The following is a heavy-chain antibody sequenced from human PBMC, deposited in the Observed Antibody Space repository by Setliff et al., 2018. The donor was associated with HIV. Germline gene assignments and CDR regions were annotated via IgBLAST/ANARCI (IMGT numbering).Heavy chain of an antibody. D-gene: IGHD4-4*01. CDR2: INPSGGST. J-gene: IGHJ6*03. V-gene: IGHV1-46*01. Sequence: ASVKVSCKASGYTFTNYYIHWVRQAPGQGLEWMGIINPSGGSTNYAQKFQGRVTMTRDTSTSTVYMELSSLRSEDTDVYYCARDAFDYTAYYYSYMDVWGKGTTVTVS. CDR3: ARDAFDYTAYYYSYMDV. CDR1: GYTFTNYY.